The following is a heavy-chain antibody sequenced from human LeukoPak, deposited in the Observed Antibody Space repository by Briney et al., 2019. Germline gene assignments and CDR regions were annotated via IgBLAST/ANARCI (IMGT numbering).Heavy chain of an antibody. CDR2: IYSGGST. D-gene: IGHD3-9*01. Sequence: PGGSLRLSCAGSGFTVSSNYMSWVRQAPGKGLEWVSVIYSGGSTYYADSVKGRFTISRDNSKNTLYLQMNSLRAEDTAVYYCASAGGILRYFDWLYPFDYWGQGTLVTVSS. J-gene: IGHJ4*02. CDR1: GFTVSSNY. V-gene: IGHV3-66*01. CDR3: ASAGGILRYFDWLYPFDY.